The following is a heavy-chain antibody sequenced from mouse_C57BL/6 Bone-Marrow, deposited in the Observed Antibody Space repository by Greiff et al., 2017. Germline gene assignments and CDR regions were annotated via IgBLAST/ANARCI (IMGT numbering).Heavy chain of an antibody. CDR3: GYYYGSSYVESYYAMDY. CDR1: GYTFTSYW. D-gene: IGHD1-1*01. Sequence: QVQLQQPGAELVKPGASVKLSCKASGYTFTSYWMQWVKQRPGQGLEWIGEIDPSDSYTNYNQKFKGKATLTVDTSSSTAYMQLSSLTSEDSAVYYCGYYYGSSYVESYYAMDYWGQGTSVTVSS. CDR2: IDPSDSYT. J-gene: IGHJ4*01. V-gene: IGHV1-50*01.